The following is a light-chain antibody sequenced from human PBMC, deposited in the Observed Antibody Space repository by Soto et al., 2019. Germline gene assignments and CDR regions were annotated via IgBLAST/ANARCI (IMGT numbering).Light chain of an antibody. Sequence: DIVMTQSPDSLPVSLGERATINCKSSQSVLYSSNNKNYLAWYQQKLGQPPKLLFYWASTRESGVPDRFSGSGSGTDFTLTISSLQAEDVAVYYCQQYYSTPHTFGQGTKVDIK. CDR1: QSVLYSSNNKNY. CDR3: QQYYSTPHT. CDR2: WAS. J-gene: IGKJ1*01. V-gene: IGKV4-1*01.